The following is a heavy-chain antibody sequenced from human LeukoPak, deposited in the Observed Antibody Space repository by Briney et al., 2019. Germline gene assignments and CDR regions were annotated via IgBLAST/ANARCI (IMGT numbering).Heavy chain of an antibody. J-gene: IGHJ3*02. CDR2: IYDSGST. D-gene: IGHD5-24*01. Sequence: SETLSLTCTVSGGSISSYYWSWIRQPPGKGLEWIGYIYDSGSTIHNPSLKSRVTISVDTSKNQFSLKLSSATAADTAVYYCARGDGTTSLYDIWGQGTMVTVSS. V-gene: IGHV4-59*01. CDR3: ARGDGTTSLYDI. CDR1: GGSISSYY.